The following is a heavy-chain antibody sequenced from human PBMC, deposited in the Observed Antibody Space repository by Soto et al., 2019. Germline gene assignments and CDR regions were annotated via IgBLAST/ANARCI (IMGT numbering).Heavy chain of an antibody. D-gene: IGHD4-4*01. V-gene: IGHV3-7*01. J-gene: IGHJ5*02. CDR1: GFTFSDSW. Sequence: GGSLRLSCTASGFTFSDSWMTWVRQAPGKGLEWVARIKPDESEKKYADSVEGRFSISRDNAKNSMYLQMDSLRGEDTAVYYCVRGGSNYASWGQGTLVTVPS. CDR3: VRGGSNYAS. CDR2: IKPDESEK.